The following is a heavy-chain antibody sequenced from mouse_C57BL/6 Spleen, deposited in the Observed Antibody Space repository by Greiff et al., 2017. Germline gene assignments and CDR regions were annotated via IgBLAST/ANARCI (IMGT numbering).Heavy chain of an antibody. Sequence: EVKLVESEGGLVQPGSSMKLSCTASGFTFSDYYMAWVRQVPEKGLEWVANINYDGSSTYYLDSLKSRFIISRDNAKNILYLQMSSLKSEDTATYYCARSDYYGSSPFDYWGQGTTLTVSS. CDR2: INYDGSST. V-gene: IGHV5-16*01. CDR1: GFTFSDYY. J-gene: IGHJ2*01. CDR3: ARSDYYGSSPFDY. D-gene: IGHD1-1*01.